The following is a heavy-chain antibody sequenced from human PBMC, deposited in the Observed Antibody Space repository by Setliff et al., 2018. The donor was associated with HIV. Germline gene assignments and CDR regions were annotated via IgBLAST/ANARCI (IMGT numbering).Heavy chain of an antibody. CDR3: ARDYGSGSRLGYGMDV. V-gene: IGHV3-53*01. J-gene: IGHJ6*02. CDR1: GFTVSSNS. Sequence: GGSLRLSCAASGFTVSSNSMTWARQAPGRGLEWVSVIYSGGSTSYADSVKGRFTISRDNSKNTLYLQMNSLRAEDTALYYCARDYGSGSRLGYGMDVWGQGTTVTVSS. D-gene: IGHD3-10*01. CDR2: IYSGGST.